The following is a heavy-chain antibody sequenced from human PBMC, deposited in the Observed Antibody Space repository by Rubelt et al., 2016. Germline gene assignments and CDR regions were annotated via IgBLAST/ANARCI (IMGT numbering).Heavy chain of an antibody. J-gene: IGHJ4*02. D-gene: IGHD6-6*01. CDR3: ASPPSRYSSSY. CDR1: GGSISSSSYY. CDR2: IYYSGST. Sequence: QLQLQESGPGLVKPSETLSLTCTVSGGSISSSSYYWGWIRQPPGKGLEWIGSIYYSGSTYYNPSLKSRVTISVDTSKNQFSLKLSSVTAAETAVYYCASPPSRYSSSYWGQGTLVTVSS. V-gene: IGHV4-39*01.